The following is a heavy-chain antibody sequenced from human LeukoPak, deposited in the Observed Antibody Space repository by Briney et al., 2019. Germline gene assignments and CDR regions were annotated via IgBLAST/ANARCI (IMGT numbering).Heavy chain of an antibody. Sequence: ASVKVSCKASGYTFTGYYMHWVRQAPGQGLEWMGWINPNSGGTNYAQKFQGRVTMTRDTSTSTAYMELSRLRSDDTAVYYCARAPLNVITIVDAFDIWGQGTMVTVSS. CDR3: ARAPLNVITIVDAFDI. CDR2: INPNSGGT. J-gene: IGHJ3*02. CDR1: GYTFTGYY. D-gene: IGHD3-3*01. V-gene: IGHV1-2*02.